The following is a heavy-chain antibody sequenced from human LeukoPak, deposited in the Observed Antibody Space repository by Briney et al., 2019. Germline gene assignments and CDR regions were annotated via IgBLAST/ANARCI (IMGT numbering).Heavy chain of an antibody. CDR3: ARSIAAAGTNWFDP. CDR1: GGSISSSSYY. V-gene: IGHV4-39*07. CDR2: IYYSGST. D-gene: IGHD6-13*01. Sequence: SETLSLTCTVSGGSISSSSYYWGWIRQPPGKGLEWIGSIYYSGSTYYNPSLKSRVTISVDTSKNQFSLKLSSVTAADTAVYYCARSIAAAGTNWFDPWGQGTLVTVSS. J-gene: IGHJ5*02.